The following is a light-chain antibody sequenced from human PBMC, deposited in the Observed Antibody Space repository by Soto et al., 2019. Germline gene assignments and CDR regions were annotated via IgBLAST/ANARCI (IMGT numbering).Light chain of an antibody. CDR1: QSVGSK. V-gene: IGKV3D-15*01. CDR2: GAS. J-gene: IGKJ4*01. Sequence: EKVMTQSPVTLSVSPGERATLSCRASQSVGSKLAWYQQKPGQAPRLLIYGASTRATGIPVRCSGSGSGTAFILPINSLQSEDSAVYYCQQHDVWPALTFGGGTKVEIK. CDR3: QQHDVWPALT.